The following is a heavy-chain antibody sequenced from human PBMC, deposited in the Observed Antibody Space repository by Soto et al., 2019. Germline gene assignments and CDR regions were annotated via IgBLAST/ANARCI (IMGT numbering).Heavy chain of an antibody. V-gene: IGHV3-73*01. D-gene: IGHD3-3*02. J-gene: IGHJ4*02. CDR1: GFTFSDSA. CDR2: IRTRVNSYAT. Sequence: LRLSCAASGFTFSDSAIHWVRQASGKGLEWVGRIRTRVNSYATVYAASVEGRFTISRDDSKNTAYLQMNSLKTEDTAVYYCTSSIFVVIVTRNYWGQGTLVTVSS. CDR3: TSSIFVVIVTRNY.